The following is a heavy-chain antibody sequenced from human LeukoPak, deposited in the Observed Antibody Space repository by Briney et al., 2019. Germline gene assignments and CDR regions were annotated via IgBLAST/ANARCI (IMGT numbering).Heavy chain of an antibody. CDR2: ISGTSTTI. CDR1: GFSLTSYA. CDR3: ASLPGYDILPDYS. Sequence: GGSLRLSCAASGFSLTSYAMSWVRQAPGKGLEWLSYISGTSTTIYSADSGKGRFNISRDNAKSSLYLQMNSLRAEDTAVYYCASLPGYDILPDYSWGRGTLVTVSS. J-gene: IGHJ4*02. D-gene: IGHD3-9*01. V-gene: IGHV3-48*04.